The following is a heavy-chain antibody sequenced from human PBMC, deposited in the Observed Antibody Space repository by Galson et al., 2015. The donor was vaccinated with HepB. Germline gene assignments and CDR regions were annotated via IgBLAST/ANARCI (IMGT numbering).Heavy chain of an antibody. CDR3: LTTTRTGSSLEAFDI. V-gene: IGHV4-4*01. Sequence: ETLSLTCAVSGGSISSDYWWNWVRQAPGKGLEWIGEIYHDVRPNYNPSLKSRVTMSVDQSNNQFSLNLNSVTASDTALYFCLTTTRTGSSLEAFDIWGQGTMVTVSS. D-gene: IGHD3-9*01. J-gene: IGHJ3*02. CDR2: IYHDVRP. CDR1: GGSISSDYW.